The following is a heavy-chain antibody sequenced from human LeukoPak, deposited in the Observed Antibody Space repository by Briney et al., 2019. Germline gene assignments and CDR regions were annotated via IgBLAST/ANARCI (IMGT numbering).Heavy chain of an antibody. CDR1: GDSITSIYDY. CDR3: ARVNIMTFGRVKAINYFDP. CDR2: FYYPGKT. Sequence: PSETLSLTCSVSGDSITSIYDYWVWVRQPPGKGLEWIGSFYYPGKTYYNSSLKSRVSISGDTPKNQLSLNLNSVTAADTAVYYCARVNIMTFGRVKAINYFDPWGQGTLVLVSS. V-gene: IGHV4-39*02. J-gene: IGHJ5*02. D-gene: IGHD3/OR15-3a*01.